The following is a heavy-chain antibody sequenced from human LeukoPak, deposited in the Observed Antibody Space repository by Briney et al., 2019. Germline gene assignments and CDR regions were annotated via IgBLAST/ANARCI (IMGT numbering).Heavy chain of an antibody. CDR3: ARAPAFYDILTGYYPGPYFDY. D-gene: IGHD3-9*01. J-gene: IGHJ4*02. CDR2: INPVSGDT. Sequence: ASVTVSCKPSGYTFTDSFMHWVRQAPGQGPEWMGWINPVSGDTKFAQRFQGRITLTRDTSMSTAYVELSTLRSDDTAVYYCARAPAFYDILTGYYPGPYFDYWGQGTLVTVSS. V-gene: IGHV1-2*02. CDR1: GYTFTDSF.